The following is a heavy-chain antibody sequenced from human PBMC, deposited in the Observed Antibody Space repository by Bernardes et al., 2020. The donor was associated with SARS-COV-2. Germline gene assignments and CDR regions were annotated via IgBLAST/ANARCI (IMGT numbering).Heavy chain of an antibody. D-gene: IGHD6-13*01. CDR1: GFPSSNYA. Sequence: GGSLRLSCAASGFPSSNYAMTWARQAQGKGLEWVSAIIGIGGSTYYADSGKGRFTIPRDNSKNTLYLQMNSLRAEDTDLYYCAKGLGRQQRMDCWGQGTMVTVSS. CDR2: IIGIGGST. CDR3: AKGLGRQQRMDC. V-gene: IGHV3-23*01. J-gene: IGHJ4*02.